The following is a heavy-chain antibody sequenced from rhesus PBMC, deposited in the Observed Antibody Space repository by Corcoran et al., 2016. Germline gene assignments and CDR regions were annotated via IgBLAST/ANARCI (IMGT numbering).Heavy chain of an antibody. CDR1: GYSFTSYW. V-gene: IGHV5-20*01. CDR3: AKGGWGDLFDY. CDR2: IDPSDSDT. D-gene: IGHD3-34*01. Sequence: EVQLVQSGAEVKRPGESLKISCKTSGYSFTSYWISWVRQMPGKGLEWMGAIDPSDSDTRYNPSVQGHVTSSADKSISTAYLQWSRLKASDTATYYCAKGGWGDLFDYWGQGVLVTVSS. J-gene: IGHJ4*01.